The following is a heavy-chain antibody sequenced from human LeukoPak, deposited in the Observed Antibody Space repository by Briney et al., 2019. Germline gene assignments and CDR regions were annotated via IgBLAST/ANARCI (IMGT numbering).Heavy chain of an antibody. V-gene: IGHV3-23*01. CDR2: ISGSGGNT. Sequence: PGGSLRLSCAASGFTFSSYAMSWVRQAPGKGLEWVSAISGSGGNTYYADSVKGRFTISRDNSKNTLYLQMNSLRAEDTAIYYCAKAWRDYYDSSGPWGQGTLVTVSS. J-gene: IGHJ4*02. CDR3: AKAWRDYYDSSGP. D-gene: IGHD3-22*01. CDR1: GFTFSSYA.